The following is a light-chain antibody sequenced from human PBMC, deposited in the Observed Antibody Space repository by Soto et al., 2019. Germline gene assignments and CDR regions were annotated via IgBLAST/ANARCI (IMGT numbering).Light chain of an antibody. CDR3: QQYVSSSIT. Sequence: EIVLTQSPGTLSLSPVERATLSCRASQSVSSSYLAWYQQKPGQAPRLLIYAASIRATDIPDRFSGSGSGTDFTLTISRLEPEDFAVFYCQQYVSSSITFGQGTRLEIK. CDR1: QSVSSSY. V-gene: IGKV3-20*01. CDR2: AAS. J-gene: IGKJ5*01.